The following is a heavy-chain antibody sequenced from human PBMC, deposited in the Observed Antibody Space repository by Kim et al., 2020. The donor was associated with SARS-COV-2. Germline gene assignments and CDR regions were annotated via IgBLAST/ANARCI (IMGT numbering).Heavy chain of an antibody. V-gene: IGHV4-59*01. Sequence: THYNPSRESRVTISVDTSKNQFSLKLSSVTAADTAVYYCAREMAGGDFDYWGQGTLVTVSS. CDR3: AREMAGGDFDY. D-gene: IGHD6-19*01. J-gene: IGHJ4*02. CDR2: T.